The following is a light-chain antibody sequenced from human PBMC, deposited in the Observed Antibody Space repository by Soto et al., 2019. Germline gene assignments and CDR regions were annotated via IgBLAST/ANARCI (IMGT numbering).Light chain of an antibody. Sequence: IVCTHSPGTLSLSPGERATLSCRASQTGSNSYLAWYQHKSGQAPRLLIYGVYTRASGIPDRFSGSGSGTEFTLTITRLEPEDSAVYYCQQFSSYPLTFGGGTKVDIK. V-gene: IGKV3-20*01. J-gene: IGKJ4*01. CDR1: QTGSNSY. CDR3: QQFSSYPLT. CDR2: GVY.